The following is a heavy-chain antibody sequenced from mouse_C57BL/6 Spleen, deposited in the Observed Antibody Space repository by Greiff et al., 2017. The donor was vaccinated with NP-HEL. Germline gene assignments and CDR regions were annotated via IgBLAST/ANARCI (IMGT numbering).Heavy chain of an antibody. V-gene: IGHV1-22*01. Sequence: EVQLQQSGPELVKPGASVKMSCKASGYTFTDYNMHWVKQSHGKSLEWIGYINPNNGGTSYNQKFKGKATLTVNKSSSTAYMELRSLTSEDSAVYYCARLRLRGHYAMDYWGQGTSVTVSS. J-gene: IGHJ4*01. CDR1: GYTFTDYN. D-gene: IGHD2-4*01. CDR2: INPNNGGT. CDR3: ARLRLRGHYAMDY.